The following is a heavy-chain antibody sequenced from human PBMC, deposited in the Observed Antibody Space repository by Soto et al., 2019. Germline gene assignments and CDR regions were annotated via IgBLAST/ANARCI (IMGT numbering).Heavy chain of an antibody. CDR1: GFTFSSYA. V-gene: IGHV3-23*01. Sequence: PGGSLRLSCAASGFTFSSYAMSWVRQAPGKGLEWVSAISGSGGSTYYADSVKGRFTISRDNSKNTLYLQMNSLRAEGTAVYYCAKGKYSSSWPGPNWFDPWGQGTLVTVSS. CDR3: AKGKYSSSWPGPNWFDP. J-gene: IGHJ5*02. D-gene: IGHD6-13*01. CDR2: ISGSGGST.